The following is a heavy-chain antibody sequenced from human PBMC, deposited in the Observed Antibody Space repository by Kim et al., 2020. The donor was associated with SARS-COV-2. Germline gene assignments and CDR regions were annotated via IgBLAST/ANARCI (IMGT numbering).Heavy chain of an antibody. CDR3: ARAMVRGVIMHGMDV. V-gene: IGHV4-4*02. CDR1: GGSISSSNW. D-gene: IGHD3-10*01. Sequence: SGTLSLTCAVSGGSISSSNWWSWVRQPPGKGLEWIGEIYHSGSTNYNPSLKSRVTISVDKSKNQFSLKLSSVTAADTAVYYCARAMVRGVIMHGMDVWGQGTTVTVSS. J-gene: IGHJ6*02. CDR2: IYHSGST.